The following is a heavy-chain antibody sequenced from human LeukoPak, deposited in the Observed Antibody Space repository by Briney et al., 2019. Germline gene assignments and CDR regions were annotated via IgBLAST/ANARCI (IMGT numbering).Heavy chain of an antibody. CDR1: GFNLHLHA. V-gene: IGHV3-11*01. J-gene: IGHJ6*02. CDR2: ISSSGSTI. Sequence: GGSLRLSCAASGFNLHLHAMSWIRQAPGKGLEWVSYISSSGSTIYYADSVKGRFTISRDNAKNSLYLQMNSLRAEDTAVYYCARGLWSRPGYYYYGMDVWGQGTTVTVSS. CDR3: ARGLWSRPGYYYYGMDV. D-gene: IGHD2-21*01.